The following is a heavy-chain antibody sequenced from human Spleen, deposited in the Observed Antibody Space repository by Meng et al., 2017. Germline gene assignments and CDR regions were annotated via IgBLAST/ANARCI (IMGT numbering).Heavy chain of an antibody. J-gene: IGHJ4*02. CDR3: ARNTMAPFDY. V-gene: IGHV3-48*03. CDR2: ISSTSSTI. CDR1: GFTFSNYD. D-gene: IGHD3-3*01. Sequence: GESLKISCAVSGFTFSNYDMNWVRQAPGKGLEWLSYISSTSSTIYYADSVKGRSTISRDNTKSSLYLQMNGLRAEDTAVYYCARNTMAPFDYWGQGTLVTVSS.